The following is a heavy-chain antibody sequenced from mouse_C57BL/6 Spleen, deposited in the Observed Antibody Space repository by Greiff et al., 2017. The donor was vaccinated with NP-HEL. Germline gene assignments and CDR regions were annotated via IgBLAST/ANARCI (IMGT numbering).Heavy chain of an antibody. J-gene: IGHJ4*01. CDR2: INPNYGTT. D-gene: IGHD2-5*01. CDR1: GYSFTDYN. V-gene: IGHV1-39*01. Sequence: EVQLQQSGPELVKPGASVKISCKASGYSFTDYNMNWVKQSNGKSLEWIGVINPNYGTTSYNQKFKGKATLTVDKSSSTAYMQLNSLTSEDSAVYYCARGAYYSNYDYAMDYWGQGTSVTVSS. CDR3: ARGAYYSNYDYAMDY.